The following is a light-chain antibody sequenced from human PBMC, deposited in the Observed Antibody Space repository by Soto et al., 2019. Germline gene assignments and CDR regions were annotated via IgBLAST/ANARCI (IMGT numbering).Light chain of an antibody. Sequence: EIVLAQSPGTLSSSPEERATLSCSVSQSVSISYLACCYQKPGQAPSLLIFGAATRVTGIPARWSGSGSGTEFTLTISSLQSEDFAFYYCQQYNNWPWTFGQGTKVDIK. CDR3: QQYNNWPWT. J-gene: IGKJ1*01. CDR1: QSVSIS. V-gene: IGKV3-15*01. CDR2: GAA.